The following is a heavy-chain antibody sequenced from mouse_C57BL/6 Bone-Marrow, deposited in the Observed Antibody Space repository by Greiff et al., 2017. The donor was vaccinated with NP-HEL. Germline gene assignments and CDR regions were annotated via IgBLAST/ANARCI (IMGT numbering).Heavy chain of an antibody. CDR3: ARYYDGSSSFDN. Sequence: QVQLQQPGAELVKPGASVKLSCKASGYTFTSYLMPWVKQRPGRGLEWIGRIDPNSGGTKYNEKFKITATLTVDKPSSTAYMQLNSLTSEDSAVYYCARYYDGSSSFDNWGQGSALPVSA. J-gene: IGHJ2*01. CDR1: GYTFTSYL. D-gene: IGHD1-1*01. V-gene: IGHV1-72*01. CDR2: IDPNSGGT.